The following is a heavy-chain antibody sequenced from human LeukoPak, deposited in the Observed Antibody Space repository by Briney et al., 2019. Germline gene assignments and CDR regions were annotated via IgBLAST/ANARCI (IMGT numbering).Heavy chain of an antibody. V-gene: IGHV1-18*01. Sequence: GASVTVSCKASGYTFTNYGITWVRQAPGQGLEWMGWINSYNGNTDYPQNLQRRLTMTTDTSTSTAYMDLRSLRSDDTAVYYCARAGETIFGAPNWFDPWGQGTLVTVSS. CDR2: INSYNGNT. CDR3: ARAGETIFGAPNWFDP. CDR1: GYTFTNYG. J-gene: IGHJ5*02. D-gene: IGHD3-3*01.